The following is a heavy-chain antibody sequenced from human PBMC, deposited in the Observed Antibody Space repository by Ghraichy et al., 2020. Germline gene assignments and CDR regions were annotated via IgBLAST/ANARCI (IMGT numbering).Heavy chain of an antibody. CDR3: ARKAVRGAAIDGFDV. CDR1: GYTFSDYY. Sequence: ASVKVSCKASGYTFSDYYIHWVRQAPGQGFEWMGRINPNSGVTNCAQSFQDRVTMTRDTSITTAYMELSGLKIDDTAIYYCARKAVRGAAIDGFDVWGQGTMVTVSS. D-gene: IGHD3-10*01. CDR2: INPNSGVT. V-gene: IGHV1-2*06. J-gene: IGHJ3*01.